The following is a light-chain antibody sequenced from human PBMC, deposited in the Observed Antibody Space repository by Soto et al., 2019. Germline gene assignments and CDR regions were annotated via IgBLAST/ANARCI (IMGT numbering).Light chain of an antibody. CDR3: SSYTSSSTLV. V-gene: IGLV2-14*01. CDR2: DVS. CDR1: SSDVGGYNY. J-gene: IGLJ1*01. Sequence: ALTQPASVSVSPGQSITISCTGTSSDVGGYNYVSWYQQHPGKAPKLMIYDVSNRPSGVSNRFSGSKSGNTASLTFFGLQAEDEADYYCSSYTSSSTLVFEMGTKVT.